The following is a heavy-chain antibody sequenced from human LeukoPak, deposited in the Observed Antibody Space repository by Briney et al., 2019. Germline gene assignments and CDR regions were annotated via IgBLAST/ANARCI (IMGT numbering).Heavy chain of an antibody. J-gene: IGHJ4*02. V-gene: IGHV3-33*06. CDR2: IWYDGSNK. Sequence: PGRSLRLSCAASGFIFSSYAMHWVRQGPGKGLEWVAVIWYDGSNKYYADSVKGRFTISRDNSKNTLYLQMNSLRAEDTAVYYCAKDPTTEPFVWGQGTLVTVSS. CDR1: GFIFSSYA. CDR3: AKDPTTEPFV. D-gene: IGHD4-17*01.